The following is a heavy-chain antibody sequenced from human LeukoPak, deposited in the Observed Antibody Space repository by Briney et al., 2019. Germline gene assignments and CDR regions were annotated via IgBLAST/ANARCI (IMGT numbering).Heavy chain of an antibody. V-gene: IGHV1-46*01. CDR2: INPSGGST. CDR1: GYTFTSYY. Sequence: ASVKVSCKASGYTFTSYYMRWVRQAPGQGLEWMGIINPSGGSTSYAQKFQGRVTMTRDMSTSTVYMELSSLRSEDTAVYYCARDGYSGYDLNENFDYWGQGTLVTVSS. D-gene: IGHD5-12*01. J-gene: IGHJ4*02. CDR3: ARDGYSGYDLNENFDY.